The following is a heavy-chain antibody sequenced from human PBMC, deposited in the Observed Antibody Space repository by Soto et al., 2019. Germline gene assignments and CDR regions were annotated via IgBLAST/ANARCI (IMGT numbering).Heavy chain of an antibody. CDR3: ARGPRGSGWYGDY. D-gene: IGHD6-19*01. Sequence: QVQLQESGPGLVKPSETLSLTCSVSGGSISSYYWSWIRQPPGKGLEWIGYIFSSGSTNYNPSLTGRVTISVDTSKNQFSLKLSSVTAADTAVYYCARGPRGSGWYGDYWGQGTLVTVSS. J-gene: IGHJ4*02. CDR1: GGSISSYY. V-gene: IGHV4-59*01. CDR2: IFSSGST.